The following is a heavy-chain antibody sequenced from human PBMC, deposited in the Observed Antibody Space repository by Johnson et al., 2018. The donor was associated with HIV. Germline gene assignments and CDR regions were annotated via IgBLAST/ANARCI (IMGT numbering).Heavy chain of an antibody. Sequence: QVQLVESGGGVVKPGRSLRLSCAASGFTFSSYGMHWVRQAPGKGLEWVAVISYDGSNKYYADSVKGRFTISRDNSKNTLYLQMNSLRVEDTALYYCARDQAAGGLELWVDAFDIWGQGTVVTISS. CDR2: ISYDGSNK. V-gene: IGHV3-30*03. CDR1: GFTFSSYG. J-gene: IGHJ3*02. CDR3: ARDQAAGGLELWVDAFDI. D-gene: IGHD1-26*01.